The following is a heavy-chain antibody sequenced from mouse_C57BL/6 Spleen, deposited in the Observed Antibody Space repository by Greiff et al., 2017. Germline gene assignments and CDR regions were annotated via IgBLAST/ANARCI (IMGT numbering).Heavy chain of an antibody. J-gene: IGHJ2*01. CDR1: GYAFSSSW. D-gene: IGHD1-1*01. V-gene: IGHV1-82*01. CDR3: ARKGTTVVEDY. CDR2: IYPGDGDT. Sequence: VKLVESGPELVKPGASVKISCKASGYAFSSSWMNWVKQRPGKGLEWIGRIYPGDGDTNYNGKFKGKATLTADKSSSTAYMQLSSLTSEDSAVYFCARKGTTVVEDYWGQGTTLTVSS.